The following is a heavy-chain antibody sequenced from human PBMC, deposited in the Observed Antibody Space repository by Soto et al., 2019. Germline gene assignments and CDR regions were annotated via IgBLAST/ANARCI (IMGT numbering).Heavy chain of an antibody. D-gene: IGHD3-16*01. V-gene: IGHV3-7*01. CDR1: SFRYSDSC. Sequence: GGSLRLSCEASSFRYSDSCMSCVRQAPGKGLEWVANIKFDGSNINYVDAVMGRFTISRDNSKNMLYLEMNSLRVEDTALYYCARDGIGSVAFWGYLDYWGQGTLVTVS. J-gene: IGHJ4*02. CDR3: ARDGIGSVAFWGYLDY. CDR2: IKFDGSNI.